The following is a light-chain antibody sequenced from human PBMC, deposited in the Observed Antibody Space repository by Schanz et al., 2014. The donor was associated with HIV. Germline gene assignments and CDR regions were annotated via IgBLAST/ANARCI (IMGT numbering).Light chain of an antibody. V-gene: IGKV3D-15*02. CDR3: QQYATSPWT. CDR2: DAS. J-gene: IGKJ1*01. Sequence: EIVMTQSPATLSVSPGEGASLSCRASHSVSSNLAWYQQKPGQAPRLLIYDASNRATGIPDRFSGRGSGTDFTLTISRLESEDFAVYYCQQYATSPWTFGQGTKVDVK. CDR1: HSVSSN.